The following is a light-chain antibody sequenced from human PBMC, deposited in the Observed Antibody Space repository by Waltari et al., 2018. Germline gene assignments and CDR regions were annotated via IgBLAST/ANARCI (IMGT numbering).Light chain of an antibody. CDR3: LQDYNYPLT. J-gene: IGKJ2*01. CDR1: QGIRND. CDR2: AAS. Sequence: AIQMTQSPSSLSASVGDSVTITCRASQGIRNDLGRYQQKPGKAPKLLIYAASSLQSGVPSRFSGSGSGTDFTLTISSLQPEDFATYYCLQDYNYPLTFGQGTKLEIK. V-gene: IGKV1-6*01.